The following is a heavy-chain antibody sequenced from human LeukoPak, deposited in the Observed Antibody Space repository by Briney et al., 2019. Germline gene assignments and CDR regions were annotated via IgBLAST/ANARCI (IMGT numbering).Heavy chain of an antibody. CDR2: IALDSGDT. V-gene: IGHV1-2*04. CDR1: GYTFTDYW. J-gene: IGHJ4*02. Sequence: ASVKVSCKASGYTFTDYWIHWVREAPGQRLEWMGRIALDSGDTQYAQKFEGCVTMTRDTSISTAYMALSSLTSDDTAVYYCARDYPHQRFDYWGQGTLVTVSS. CDR3: ARDYPHQRFDY.